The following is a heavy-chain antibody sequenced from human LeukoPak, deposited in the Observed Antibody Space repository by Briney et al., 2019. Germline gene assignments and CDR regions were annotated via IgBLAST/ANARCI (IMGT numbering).Heavy chain of an antibody. V-gene: IGHV4-34*01. CDR1: GGSFSGYY. CDR2: INHSGST. CDR3: ARSPAATLDY. Sequence: SETLSLTCAVYGGSFSGYYWSWIRQPPGKGLEWIGEINHSGSTNHNPSLKSRVTISVDTSKNQFSLKLSSVTAADTAVYYCARSPAATLDYWGQGTLVTVSS. D-gene: IGHD2-15*01. J-gene: IGHJ4*02.